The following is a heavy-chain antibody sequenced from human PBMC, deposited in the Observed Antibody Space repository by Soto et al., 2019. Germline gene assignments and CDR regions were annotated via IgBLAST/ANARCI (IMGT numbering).Heavy chain of an antibody. CDR1: GFTFTSYG. V-gene: IGHV3-30*18. D-gene: IGHD2-2*01. CDR3: AKASGYCSSASCSRLIYYYYGMDV. J-gene: IGHJ6*02. Sequence: GGSLSLSCGASGFTFTSYGRHWVRQAPGKGLEWVAVISYDGGDKYYADSVKGRFTISRDNSKNTLYLQMNSLRAEDTAVYYCAKASGYCSSASCSRLIYYYYGMDVWGQGTTVTVYS. CDR2: ISYDGGDK.